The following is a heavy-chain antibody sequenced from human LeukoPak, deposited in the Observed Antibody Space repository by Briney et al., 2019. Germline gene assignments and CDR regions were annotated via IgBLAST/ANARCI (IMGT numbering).Heavy chain of an antibody. CDR1: DSLSNYF. Sequence: SETLSLTCTVPDSLSNYFWSWIRQSSGKGLEWIGYVHESGSTNYNPSLRSRVTISVDTSKNQFSLKVRSVTAADMAVYYCARHPGGNPAHRFDYWGQGILVTVSS. V-gene: IGHV4-59*08. D-gene: IGHD4-23*01. CDR2: VHESGST. J-gene: IGHJ4*02. CDR3: ARHPGGNPAHRFDY.